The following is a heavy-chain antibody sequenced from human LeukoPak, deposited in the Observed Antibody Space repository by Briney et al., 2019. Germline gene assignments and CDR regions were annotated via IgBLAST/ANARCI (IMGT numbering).Heavy chain of an antibody. CDR1: GFPFSSFE. J-gene: IGHJ4*02. Sequence: GGSLRLSCAASGFPFSSFEMNWVRQAPGQRLEWISYISKNGGTIYYADSVKGRFTISRDNAKNSVYLQMNSLRVEDTAVYYCARDFGIVDNRFDYWGQGALVTVSS. CDR3: ARDFGIVDNRFDY. D-gene: IGHD5-12*01. CDR2: ISKNGGTI. V-gene: IGHV3-48*03.